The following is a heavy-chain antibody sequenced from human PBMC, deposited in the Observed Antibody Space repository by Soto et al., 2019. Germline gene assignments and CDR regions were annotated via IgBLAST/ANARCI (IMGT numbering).Heavy chain of an antibody. CDR3: ARNYYYDGSGYYGPFDY. D-gene: IGHD3-22*01. CDR2: ISSSSGYI. V-gene: IGHV3-11*03. CDR1: GFTFSDYY. J-gene: IGHJ4*02. Sequence: GGSLRLSCAASGFTFSDYYMSWIRQAPGKGLEWLSYISSSSGYIHYADSVKGRFTISRDNAKNSLYLQMNRLRAEDTAVYYCARNYYYDGSGYYGPFDYWGQGTLVTVSS.